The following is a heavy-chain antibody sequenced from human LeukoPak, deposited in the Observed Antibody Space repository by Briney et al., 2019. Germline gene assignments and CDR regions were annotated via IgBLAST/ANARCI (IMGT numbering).Heavy chain of an antibody. Sequence: SETLSLTCTVSGGSISSSSYYWGWIRQPAGKGLEWIGRIYTSGSTNYNPSLKSRVTMSVDTSKNQFSLKLSSVTAADTAVYYCARSTVTSSWFDPWGQGTLVTVSS. CDR1: GGSISSSSYY. V-gene: IGHV4-61*02. D-gene: IGHD4-17*01. CDR3: ARSTVTSSWFDP. CDR2: IYTSGST. J-gene: IGHJ5*02.